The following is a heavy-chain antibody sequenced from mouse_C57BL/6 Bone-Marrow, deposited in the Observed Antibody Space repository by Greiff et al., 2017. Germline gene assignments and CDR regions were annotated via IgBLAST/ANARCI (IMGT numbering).Heavy chain of an antibody. V-gene: IGHV1-72*01. CDR3: ARRGPMDYGYDGGDY. D-gene: IGHD2-2*01. CDR1: GYTFTSYW. CDR2: IDPNSGGT. J-gene: IGHJ2*01. Sequence: QVQLQQPGAELVKPGASVKLSCKASGYTFTSYWMHWVKQRPGRGLEWIGRIDPNSGGTKYNEKFKSKATLTVDKPSSTAYMQISSLTSEDSAVYYCARRGPMDYGYDGGDYWGQGTTLTVSS.